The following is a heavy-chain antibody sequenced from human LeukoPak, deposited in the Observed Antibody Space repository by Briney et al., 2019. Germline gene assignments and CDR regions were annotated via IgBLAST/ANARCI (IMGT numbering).Heavy chain of an antibody. CDR2: IYHSGST. D-gene: IGHD5-24*01. V-gene: IGHV4-4*02. CDR1: GGSISSSNW. CDR3: AGDSGWPPDAFDI. Sequence: SETLSLTCAVSGGSISSSNWWSWVRQPPGKGLEWIGEIYHSGSTNYNPSLKSRVTISADKSKNQFSLKLSSVTAADTAVYYCAGDSGWPPDAFDIWGQGTMVTVSS. J-gene: IGHJ3*02.